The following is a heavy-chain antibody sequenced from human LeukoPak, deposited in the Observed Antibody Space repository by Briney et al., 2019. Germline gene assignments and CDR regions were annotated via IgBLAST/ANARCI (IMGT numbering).Heavy chain of an antibody. V-gene: IGHV3-21*01. CDR3: ARDNWNADPGIFDP. Sequence: GGSLRLSCTASGFMFSSYSMNWVRQAPGKGLEWVSSISRTSDSEHYIDSVKGRFTISRDNAKNSLYLQMNNLRVEDTAIYYCARDNWNADPGIFDPWGQGTLVTVSS. D-gene: IGHD1-20*01. J-gene: IGHJ5*02. CDR2: ISRTSDSE. CDR1: GFMFSSYS.